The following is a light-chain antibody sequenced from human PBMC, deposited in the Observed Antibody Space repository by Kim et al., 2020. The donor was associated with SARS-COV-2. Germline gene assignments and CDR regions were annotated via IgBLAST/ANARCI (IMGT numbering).Light chain of an antibody. CDR3: QKYNSAPRT. CDR1: QSISNS. Sequence: ASVGNRVTITCRASQSISNSLAWYQQKPGKVPKLLIYAASTLQSGVPSRFSGSGSGTDFTLSISSLQPEDVATYYCQKYNSAPRTFGQGTKVDIK. CDR2: AAS. J-gene: IGKJ1*01. V-gene: IGKV1-27*01.